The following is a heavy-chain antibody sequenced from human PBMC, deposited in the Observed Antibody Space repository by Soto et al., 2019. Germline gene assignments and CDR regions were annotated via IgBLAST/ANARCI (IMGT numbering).Heavy chain of an antibody. D-gene: IGHD3-22*01. CDR3: ARNGDSSDYRGWFDP. CDR1: GFTVSSNY. J-gene: IGHJ5*02. CDR2: IYSGGTT. V-gene: IGHV3-66*01. Sequence: EVQLVESGGGLVQPGGSLRLSCAASGFTVSSNYMSWVRQAPGKGLEWVSVIYSGGTTYYADSVKGRFTISRDKSKNTLYLQMNSLRAEDTAVYYCARNGDSSDYRGWFDPWGQGTLVTVSS.